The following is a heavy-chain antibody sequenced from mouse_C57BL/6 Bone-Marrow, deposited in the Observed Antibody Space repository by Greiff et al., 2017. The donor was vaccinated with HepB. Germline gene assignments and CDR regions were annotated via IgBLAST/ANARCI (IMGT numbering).Heavy chain of an antibody. V-gene: IGHV1-81*01. D-gene: IGHD1-1*01. CDR3: ARSGYYGSSYGYAMDY. J-gene: IGHJ4*01. Sequence: VKLQQSGAELARPGASVKLSCKASGYTFTSYGISWVKQRTGQGLEWIGEIYPRSGNTYYNEKFKGKATLTADKSSSPAYMELRSLTSEDSAVYFCARSGYYGSSYGYAMDYWGQGTSVTVSS. CDR2: IYPRSGNT. CDR1: GYTFTSYG.